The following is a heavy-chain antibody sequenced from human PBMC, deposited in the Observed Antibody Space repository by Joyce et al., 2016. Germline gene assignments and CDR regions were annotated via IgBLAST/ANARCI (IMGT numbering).Heavy chain of an antibody. V-gene: IGHV2-5*01. CDR3: AHTTTVTRIGWFDP. CDR1: GFSLSTSRVG. D-gene: IGHD4-17*01. CDR2: IYWNDDK. J-gene: IGHJ5*02. Sequence: QITLKESGPTLVKPTQTLTLTCAFSGFSLSTSRVGVGWIRQPPGKALEWLALIYWNDDKRYSPSLKSRLTITKDTSKNQVVLTMTNMDPVDTATYYCAHTTTVTRIGWFDPWGQGTLVTVSS.